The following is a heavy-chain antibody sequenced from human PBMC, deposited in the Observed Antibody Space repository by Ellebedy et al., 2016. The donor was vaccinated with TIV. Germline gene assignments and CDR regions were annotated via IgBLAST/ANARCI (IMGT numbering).Heavy chain of an antibody. V-gene: IGHV3-23*01. CDR3: AKDRISGDGYWVFDF. CDR1: GFTFSPYA. D-gene: IGHD5-24*01. J-gene: IGHJ4*02. CDR2: IVGSGA. Sequence: PGGSLRLSCAASGFTFSPYAMAWVRQAPGKGLEWVSGIVGSGAQKYADSVKGRFTISRDNSKGTVDLQMNSLRAEDTAVYYCAKDRISGDGYWVFDFWGQGSLVTVST.